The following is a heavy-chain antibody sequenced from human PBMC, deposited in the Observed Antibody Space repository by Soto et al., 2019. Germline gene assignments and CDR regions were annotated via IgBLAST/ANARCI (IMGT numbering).Heavy chain of an antibody. D-gene: IGHD3-3*01. J-gene: IGHJ4*02. CDR3: LITIFGVVITHFDY. CDR1: GYTFTSYG. CDR2: IIPIFGTA. Sequence: SVKVSCKASGYTFTSYGISWVRQAPGQGLEWMGGIIPIFGTANYAQKFQGRVTITADESTSTAYMELSSLRSEDTAVYYCLITIFGVVITHFDYWGQGTLVTVSS. V-gene: IGHV1-69*13.